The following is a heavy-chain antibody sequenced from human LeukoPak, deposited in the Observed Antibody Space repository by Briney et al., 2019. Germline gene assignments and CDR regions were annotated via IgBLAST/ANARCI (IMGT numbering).Heavy chain of an antibody. J-gene: IGHJ4*02. Sequence: PGGSLRLSCAASGFTFSTYNMIWVRQAPGKGLEWVSSITSSSRYIFYADSVKGRFTISRDNAKNSLYLQMNSLRAEDTAVYYCARYSGTYRDFWGQGTLVTDSS. CDR3: ARYSGTYRDF. CDR2: ITSSSRYI. D-gene: IGHD1-26*01. V-gene: IGHV3-21*01. CDR1: GFTFSTYN.